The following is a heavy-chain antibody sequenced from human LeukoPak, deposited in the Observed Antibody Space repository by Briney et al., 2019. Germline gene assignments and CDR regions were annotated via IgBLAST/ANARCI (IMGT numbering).Heavy chain of an antibody. V-gene: IGHV4-4*07. Sequence: SETLSLTCTVSGGSISSYYWSWIRQPAGKGLEWIGRIYTSGSTNYNPSLKSRVTMSVDTSKNQFSLKLSSVTAADTAVYYCARETYYYGSGSYYNPLPPYYYYYYMDVWGKGTTVTISS. J-gene: IGHJ6*03. CDR3: ARETYYYGSGSYYNPLPPYYYYYYMDV. CDR2: IYTSGST. CDR1: GGSISSYY. D-gene: IGHD3-10*01.